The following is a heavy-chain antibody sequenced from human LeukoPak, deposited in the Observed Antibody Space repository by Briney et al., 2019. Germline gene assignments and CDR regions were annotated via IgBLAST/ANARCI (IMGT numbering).Heavy chain of an antibody. CDR3: ARERQIAVVTGSTFDL. V-gene: IGHV4-4*07. CDR2: IYTSGST. J-gene: IGHJ3*01. Sequence: SETLSLTCTVSGGSISSYYWSWIRQPAGKGLEWIGRIYTSGSTNYNPSLKSRVSISVDKSKNQFSLKLISVTAVDTAVYYCARERQIAVVTGSTFDLWGPGALVIVSA. CDR1: GGSISSYY. D-gene: IGHD1-14*01.